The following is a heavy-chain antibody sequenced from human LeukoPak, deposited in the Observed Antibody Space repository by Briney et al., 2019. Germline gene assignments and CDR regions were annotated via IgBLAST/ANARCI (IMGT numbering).Heavy chain of an antibody. CDR3: ARHFYYGMDV. CDR2: IDPSDSYI. Sequence: GESLKISCKGSGYSFTSYWISWVRQMPGKGLEWMGRIDPSDSYIKYSPSFQGQVTISADKSISTAYLQWSSLKASDTAMYYCARHFYYGMDVWGQGTTVTVSS. V-gene: IGHV5-10-1*04. J-gene: IGHJ6*02. CDR1: GYSFTSYW.